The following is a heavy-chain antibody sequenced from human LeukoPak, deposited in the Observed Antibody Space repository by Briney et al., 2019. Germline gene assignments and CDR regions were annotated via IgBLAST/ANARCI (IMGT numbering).Heavy chain of an antibody. D-gene: IGHD5-18*01. CDR1: GYTFTGYY. V-gene: IGHV1-2*02. CDR3: ARKRGYSYGFDY. Sequence: VSVEVSCRASGYTFTGYYMHWVRQAPGQGLEWVRCINPNSGGTNYAHIFQGSVTITRDTSMSTAYVEMSRLRSDDTAVYYCARKRGYSYGFDYWGQGTLVAVSS. J-gene: IGHJ4*02. CDR2: INPNSGGT.